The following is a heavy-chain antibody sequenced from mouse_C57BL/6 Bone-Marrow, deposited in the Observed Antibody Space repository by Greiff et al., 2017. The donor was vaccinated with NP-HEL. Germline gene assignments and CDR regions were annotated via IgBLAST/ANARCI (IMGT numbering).Heavy chain of an antibody. J-gene: IGHJ1*03. D-gene: IGHD1-1*01. CDR1: GFNIKDDY. CDR2: IDPENGDT. Sequence: VQLQQSGAELVRPGASVKLSCTASGFNIKDDYMHWVKQRPEQGLEWIGWIDPENGDTEYASKFQGKATITADTSSNTAYLQLSSLTSEDTAVYYCTPNYCGYFEVWGTVTTVTVSS. CDR3: TPNYCGYFEV. V-gene: IGHV14-4*01.